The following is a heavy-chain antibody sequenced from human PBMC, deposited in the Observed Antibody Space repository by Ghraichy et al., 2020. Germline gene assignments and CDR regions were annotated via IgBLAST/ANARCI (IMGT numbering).Heavy chain of an antibody. CDR2: INPNSGGT. D-gene: IGHD3-3*01. CDR3: ARDVWPLEIFGSEGWFDP. CDR1: GYTFTGYY. Sequence: ASVKVSCKASGYTFTGYYMHWVRQAPGQGLEWMGWINPNSGGTNYAQKFQGRVTMTRDTSISTAYMELSRLRSDDTAVYYCARDVWPLEIFGSEGWFDPWGQGTLVTVSS. V-gene: IGHV1-2*02. J-gene: IGHJ5*02.